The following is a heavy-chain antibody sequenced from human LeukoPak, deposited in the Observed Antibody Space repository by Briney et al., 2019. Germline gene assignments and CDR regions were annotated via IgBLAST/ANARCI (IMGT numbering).Heavy chain of an antibody. D-gene: IGHD2-2*02. J-gene: IGHJ3*02. Sequence: GGSLRLSCAASGFTVSSNYMSWVRQAPGKGLEWVSVIYSGGSTYYADSVKGRFTISRDNSKNTLYLQMNSLRAEDTAVYYCAREGTDCSSTSCYTGAFDIWGQGTMVIVSS. CDR2: IYSGGST. CDR1: GFTVSSNY. V-gene: IGHV3-53*01. CDR3: AREGTDCSSTSCYTGAFDI.